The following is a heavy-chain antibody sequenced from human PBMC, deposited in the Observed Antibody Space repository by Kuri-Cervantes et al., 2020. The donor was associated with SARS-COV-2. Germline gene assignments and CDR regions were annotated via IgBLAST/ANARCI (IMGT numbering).Heavy chain of an antibody. V-gene: IGHV3-30-3*01. D-gene: IGHD1-26*01. CDR1: GFTFSSYA. CDR3: ARRYTGYAFDI. Sequence: LSLTCAASGFTFSSYAMHWVRQAPGKGLEWVAVISYDGSNKYYADSVKGRFTISRDNSKNTLYLQMNSLRAEDTAVYYCARRYTGYAFDIWGQGTMVTVSS. CDR2: ISYDGSNK. J-gene: IGHJ3*02.